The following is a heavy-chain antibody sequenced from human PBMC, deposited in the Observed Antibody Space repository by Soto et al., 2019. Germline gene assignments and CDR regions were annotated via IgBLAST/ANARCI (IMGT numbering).Heavy chain of an antibody. CDR1: GYTFTSSA. Sequence: ASVKFSCKASGYTFTSSAIHWVRQAPGQGLEWMGWINAGNGNIKHSQKFQHRVTITRDTSASTAYMELSSLRLEDTAVYYCARDGAVAGDSNFDYWGQGTLVTVSS. J-gene: IGHJ4*02. CDR2: INAGNGNI. V-gene: IGHV1-3*01. CDR3: ARDGAVAGDSNFDY. D-gene: IGHD6-19*01.